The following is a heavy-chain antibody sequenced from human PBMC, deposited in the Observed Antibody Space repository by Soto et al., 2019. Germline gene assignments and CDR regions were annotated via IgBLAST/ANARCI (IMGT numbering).Heavy chain of an antibody. J-gene: IGHJ3*02. D-gene: IGHD3-9*01. V-gene: IGHV4-59*12. CDR1: GGSISSYY. CDR2: IYYSGST. Sequence: PSETLSLTCTVSGGSISSYYWSWIRQPPGKGLEWIGYIYYSGSTNYNPSLKSRVTISVDTSKNQFSLKLSSVTAADTAGYYCTRALILTCYDIQDVFDIWGQRTMVTV. CDR3: TRALILTCYDIQDVFDI.